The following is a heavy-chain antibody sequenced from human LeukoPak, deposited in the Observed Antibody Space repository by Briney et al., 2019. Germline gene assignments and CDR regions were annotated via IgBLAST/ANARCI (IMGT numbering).Heavy chain of an antibody. CDR1: GFTFSSYE. CDR3: AKGFYYDSSGFG. CDR2: ISSSGSTI. J-gene: IGHJ4*02. D-gene: IGHD3-22*01. V-gene: IGHV3-48*03. Sequence: GGSLRLSCAVSGFTFSSYEMNWVRQAPGKGLEWVSYISSSGSTIYYADSVKGRFTISRDNAKNSLYLQMNSLRAEDTAVYYCAKGFYYDSSGFGWGQGTLVTVSS.